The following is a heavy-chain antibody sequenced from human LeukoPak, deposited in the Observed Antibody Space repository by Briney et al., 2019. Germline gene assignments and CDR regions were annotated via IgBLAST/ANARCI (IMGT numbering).Heavy chain of an antibody. J-gene: IGHJ3*02. Sequence: PSETLSLTCTVSGGSISSYYWSWIRQPPGKVLEWIGYIYYSGSTNYNPSLKSRVTISVDTSKNQFSLKLSSVTAADTAVYYCAGTGIAAAVTGAFDIWGQGTMVTVSS. CDR2: IYYSGST. CDR3: AGTGIAAAVTGAFDI. V-gene: IGHV4-59*01. D-gene: IGHD6-13*01. CDR1: GGSISSYY.